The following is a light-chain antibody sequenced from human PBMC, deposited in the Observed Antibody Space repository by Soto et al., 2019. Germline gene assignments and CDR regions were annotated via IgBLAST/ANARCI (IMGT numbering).Light chain of an antibody. J-gene: IGLJ2*01. CDR3: TSYASGSSHVV. CDR1: SSDIGGYDY. Sequence: QSALTQPASVSGSPGQSITLSCTGTSSDIGGYDYVSWYQRHPGKAPKLIIYDVNNPPSGVSNRFSGSKSGNTASLTISGLQAEDEADYYCTSYASGSSHVVFGGGTKLTVL. CDR2: DVN. V-gene: IGLV2-14*01.